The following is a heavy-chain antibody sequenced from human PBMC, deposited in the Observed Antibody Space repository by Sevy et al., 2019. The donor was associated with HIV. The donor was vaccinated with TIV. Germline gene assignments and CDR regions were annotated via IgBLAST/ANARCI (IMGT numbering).Heavy chain of an antibody. CDR3: TPDWGVPKGAFDI. J-gene: IGHJ3*02. Sequence: GGSLRLSCAASGFTFSNAWMSWVRQAPGKGLEWVGRIKSKTDGGTTDYAAPVKGRFTISRDDSKNTLYLQMNSLKTGDTAVYYCTPDWGVPKGAFDIWGQGEMVTVS. CDR1: GFTFSNAW. CDR2: IKSKTDGGTT. D-gene: IGHD3-16*01. V-gene: IGHV3-15*01.